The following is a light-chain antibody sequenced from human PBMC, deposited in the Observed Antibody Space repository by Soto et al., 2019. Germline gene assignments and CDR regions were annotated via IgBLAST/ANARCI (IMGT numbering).Light chain of an antibody. Sequence: EIVMTQSPATLSVSPGERATLSCRASQSVSTSLAWYQQKPGQAPRLLISGASNRAPGVPARFSGSGSETEFTLNISSLQSEDFAVYYCQQYNNLWTFGHGTKVEIK. V-gene: IGKV3-15*01. J-gene: IGKJ1*01. CDR2: GAS. CDR3: QQYNNLWT. CDR1: QSVSTS.